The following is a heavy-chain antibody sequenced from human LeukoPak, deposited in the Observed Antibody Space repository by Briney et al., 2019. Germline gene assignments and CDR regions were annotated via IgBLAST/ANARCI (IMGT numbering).Heavy chain of an antibody. J-gene: IGHJ4*02. Sequence: GGSLRLSCAASGFTFSDFWMNWVRQAPGKGLEWVASIKQDGSEKYYVDSVKGRFSTSGDNAKNSLHLQMNSLRAEDTAVYYCARDHTVDGLVFDYWGQGILVTVSS. CDR3: ARDHTVDGLVFDY. V-gene: IGHV3-7*01. CDR1: GFTFSDFW. CDR2: IKQDGSEK. D-gene: IGHD6-19*01.